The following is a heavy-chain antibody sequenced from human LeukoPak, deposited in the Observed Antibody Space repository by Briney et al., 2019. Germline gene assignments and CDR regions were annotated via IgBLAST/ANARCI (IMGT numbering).Heavy chain of an antibody. CDR1: GGSISSYY. V-gene: IGHV4-59*01. J-gene: IGHJ4*02. D-gene: IGHD5-12*01. Sequence: PSETLSLTCTVSGGSISSYYWSWIRQPPGKGLEWIGYISYSGSPNYNPSLKSRVTISVETSKNQFSLKLTSVTAADTAVYYCARGWLRLRYYFDYWGQGTLVTVSS. CDR2: ISYSGSP. CDR3: ARGWLRLRYYFDY.